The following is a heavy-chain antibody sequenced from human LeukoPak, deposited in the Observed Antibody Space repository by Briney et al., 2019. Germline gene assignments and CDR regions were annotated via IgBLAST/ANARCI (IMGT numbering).Heavy chain of an antibody. J-gene: IGHJ4*02. V-gene: IGHV3-23*01. Sequence: GGSLRLSCAASGFTFSSYAMSWVRQAPGKGLEWVSAISGSGGSTYYADSVKGRFTISRDNAKDYVYLQMNSLRTEDMAFYFCTRSTGWYNTFDYWGQGALVTVSS. CDR2: ISGSGGST. D-gene: IGHD1-1*01. CDR1: GFTFSSYA. CDR3: TRSTGWYNTFDY.